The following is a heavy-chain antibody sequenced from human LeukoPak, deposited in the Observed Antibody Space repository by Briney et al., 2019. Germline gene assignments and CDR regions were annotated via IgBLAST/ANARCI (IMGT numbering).Heavy chain of an antibody. CDR1: GFTFSSYE. J-gene: IGHJ6*04. CDR3: ARDRKVPAAMYNYGMDV. V-gene: IGHV3-48*03. CDR2: ISSSGSTI. D-gene: IGHD2-2*01. Sequence: GGSLRLSCAASGFTFSSYEMNWVRQAPGKGLEWVSYISSSGSTIYYADSVKGRFTISRDNAKNSLYLQTNSLRAEDTAVYYCARDRKVPAAMYNYGMDVWGKGTTVTVSS.